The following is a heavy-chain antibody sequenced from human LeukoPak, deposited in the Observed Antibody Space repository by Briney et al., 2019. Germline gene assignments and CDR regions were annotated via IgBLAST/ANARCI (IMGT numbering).Heavy chain of an antibody. Sequence: ASVTVSCKASGYTFTGYYMHWVRQAPGQGLEWMGWISAYNGNTNYAQKLQGRVTMTTDTSTSTAYMELRSLRSDDTAVYYCARAGSAGGWDAFDIWGQGTMVTVSS. CDR1: GYTFTGYY. CDR2: ISAYNGNT. J-gene: IGHJ3*02. V-gene: IGHV1-18*04. CDR3: ARAGSAGGWDAFDI. D-gene: IGHD1-26*01.